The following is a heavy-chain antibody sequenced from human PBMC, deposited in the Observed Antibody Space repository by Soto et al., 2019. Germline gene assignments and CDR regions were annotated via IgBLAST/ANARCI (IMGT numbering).Heavy chain of an antibody. CDR1: GFTFSSYA. CDR2: TSGSGGST. CDR3: AKNGRFLEWLLMGLIDY. Sequence: EVQLLESGGGLVQPGGSLRLSCAASGFTFSSYAMSWVRQAPGKVLEWVSATSGSGGSTYYADSVKGRFTISRDNSKNTLYLQMNSLRAEDTAVYYCAKNGRFLEWLLMGLIDYWGQGTLVTVSS. V-gene: IGHV3-23*01. D-gene: IGHD3-3*01. J-gene: IGHJ4*02.